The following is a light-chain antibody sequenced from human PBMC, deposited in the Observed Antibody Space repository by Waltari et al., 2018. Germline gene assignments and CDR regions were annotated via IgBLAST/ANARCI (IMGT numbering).Light chain of an antibody. Sequence: IQLTQSPSSLSASVGDRVTITCRASQGISTYLGWSQQKPGKAPHLLIYGASTLQGGVPSRFSGSGSGTDFTLTISDLQPEDSATYYCQQLKDYPTTFGRGTRLEIK. CDR2: GAS. J-gene: IGKJ5*01. V-gene: IGKV1-9*01. CDR3: QQLKDYPTT. CDR1: QGISTY.